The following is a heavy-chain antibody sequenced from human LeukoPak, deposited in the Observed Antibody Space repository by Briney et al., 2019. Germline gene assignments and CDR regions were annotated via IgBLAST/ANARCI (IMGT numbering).Heavy chain of an antibody. CDR3: ARDGGRPQKMAAFDY. J-gene: IGHJ4*02. CDR1: GYTFTSYY. D-gene: IGHD5-24*01. CDR2: INPSGGST. Sequence: APVKVSCKASGYTFTSYYMHWVRQAPGQGLEWMGIINPSGGSTSYAQKFQGRVTMTRDTSTSTVYMELSSLRSEDTAVYYCARDGGRPQKMAAFDYWGQGTLVTVSS. V-gene: IGHV1-46*01.